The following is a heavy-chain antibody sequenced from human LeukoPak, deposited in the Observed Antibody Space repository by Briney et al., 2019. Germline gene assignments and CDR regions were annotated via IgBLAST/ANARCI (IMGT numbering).Heavy chain of an antibody. D-gene: IGHD3-22*01. V-gene: IGHV4-61*02. CDR2: IYTSWRP. CDR1: GGSISSGSYY. Sequence: SETLSLTCTVSGGSISSGSYYWRWLRQSAGTGLEWIGRIYTSWRPTYNPSLTSPVTISVDMPKNQFSLKLSSVTAADTAVYYCARDDRYYFDYWGQGTLVTVSS. J-gene: IGHJ4*02. CDR3: ARDDRYYFDY.